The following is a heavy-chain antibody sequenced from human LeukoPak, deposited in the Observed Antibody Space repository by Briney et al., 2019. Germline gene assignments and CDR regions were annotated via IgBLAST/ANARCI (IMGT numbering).Heavy chain of an antibody. J-gene: IGHJ2*01. CDR2: IRSKADSYTT. CDR1: GFTLSGAA. D-gene: IGHD6-19*01. Sequence: GGSLRLSCAASGFTLSGAAMHWVRQASGKGLEWLGRIRSKADSYTTAYAASVKGRFTVYRDDSKNTAYLQMNSLKTEDTAVYYCMAAVAGDHFDLWGRGTLVTVSS. V-gene: IGHV3-73*01. CDR3: MAAVAGDHFDL.